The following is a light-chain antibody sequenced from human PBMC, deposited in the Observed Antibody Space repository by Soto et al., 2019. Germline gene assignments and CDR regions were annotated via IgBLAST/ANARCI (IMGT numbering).Light chain of an antibody. Sequence: IQLTQSPSSLSASVGDRVTITCRASQDISSDLPWYQQNPWKAPNLLIYAASTLQSGVPSRFSGSGSGTEFPLTISSLQPEDFATYSCLQQNNYPRTFGQGTKVDI. CDR2: AAS. J-gene: IGKJ1*01. V-gene: IGKV1-9*01. CDR1: QDISSD. CDR3: LQQNNYPRT.